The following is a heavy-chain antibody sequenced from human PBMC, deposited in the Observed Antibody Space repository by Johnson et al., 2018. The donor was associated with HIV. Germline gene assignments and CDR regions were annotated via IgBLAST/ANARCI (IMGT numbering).Heavy chain of an antibody. CDR3: ARVWSGESGAFDI. Sequence: VQLVESGGGLVQPGGSLRLSCAASGFTVSSYYMTWVRQAPGKGLEWISVLFSGGTTYYGDSVKGRFTISRDNAKNSLYLQMNSLRAEDTAVYYCARVWSGESGAFDIWGQGTMVTVSS. CDR2: LFSGGTT. CDR1: GFTVSSYY. J-gene: IGHJ3*02. D-gene: IGHD3-3*01. V-gene: IGHV3-66*01.